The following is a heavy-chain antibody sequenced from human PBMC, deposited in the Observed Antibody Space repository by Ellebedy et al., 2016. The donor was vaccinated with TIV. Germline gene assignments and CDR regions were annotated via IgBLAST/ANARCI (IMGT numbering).Heavy chain of an antibody. CDR1: GFTFSTSW. CDR2: MNGDGNER. CDR3: TKDGSGTMNF. J-gene: IGHJ4*02. Sequence: GESLKISCAVSGFTFSTSWMSWVRQAPGQGLEWVANMNGDGNERYYVDSVEGQFTISRDNTRNSLYLQMNSLRADDTAVYYCTKDGSGTMNFWGQGTLVTVSS. D-gene: IGHD1-1*01. V-gene: IGHV3-7*01.